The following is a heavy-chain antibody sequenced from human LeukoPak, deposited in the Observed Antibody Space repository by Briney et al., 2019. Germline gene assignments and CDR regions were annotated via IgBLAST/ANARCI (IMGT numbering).Heavy chain of an antibody. Sequence: SETLSLTCAGYAGSFSGYYWSWIRQPPGKGLEWIGEINHSGSTNYNPSLKSRVTISVDTSKNQFSLKLSSVTAADTAVYYCARGLGIFGVHPVGYWGQGTLVTVSS. CDR3: ARGLGIFGVHPVGY. J-gene: IGHJ4*02. CDR1: AGSFSGYY. D-gene: IGHD3-3*01. CDR2: INHSGST. V-gene: IGHV4-34*01.